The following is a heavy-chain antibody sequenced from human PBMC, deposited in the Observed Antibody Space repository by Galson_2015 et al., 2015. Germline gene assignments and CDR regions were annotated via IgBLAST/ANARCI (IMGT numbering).Heavy chain of an antibody. J-gene: IGHJ6*03. CDR2: ISCSGGST. V-gene: IGHV3-23*01. CDR1: GFTFSSYA. Sequence: SLRLSCAASGFTFSSYAMSWVRQAPGKGLEWVSAISCSGGSTYYADSVKGRFTISRDNSKNTLYLQMNSLRAEDTAVYYCANGGKVDPAGDYMDVWGKGTTVTVSS. CDR3: ANGGKVDPAGDYMDV. D-gene: IGHD3-16*01.